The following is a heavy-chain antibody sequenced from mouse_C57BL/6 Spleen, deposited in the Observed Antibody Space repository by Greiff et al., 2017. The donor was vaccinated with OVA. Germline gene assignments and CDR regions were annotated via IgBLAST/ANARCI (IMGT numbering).Heavy chain of an antibody. J-gene: IGHJ4*01. CDR3: ARVYSNYYAMDY. D-gene: IGHD2-5*01. V-gene: IGHV1-26*01. Sequence: VQLQQSGPELVKPGASVKISCKASGYTFTDYYMNWVKQSPGQSLEWIGDINPNTGGTSYNQKFKGKATLTVDKSSSTAYMELRSLTSEDSAVYYCARVYSNYYAMDYWGQGTSVTVSS. CDR2: INPNTGGT. CDR1: GYTFTDYY.